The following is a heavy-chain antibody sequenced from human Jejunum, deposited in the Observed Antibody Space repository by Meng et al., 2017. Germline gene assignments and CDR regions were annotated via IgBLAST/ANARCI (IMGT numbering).Heavy chain of an antibody. CDR2: IHQTGST. CDR1: SWSFTGYY. D-gene: IGHD2-21*01. Sequence: QLQLQQWGAGLLKHSATRSLTCTFYSWSFTGYYWSWVRQSPGKGLEWIGEIHQTGSTNYSPSLQSRVTISIDTSKNEFSLELRSVTAADTAVYYCARYLWSRGLFDSWGQGTLVTVSS. CDR3: ARYLWSRGLFDS. V-gene: IGHV4-34*01. J-gene: IGHJ5*01.